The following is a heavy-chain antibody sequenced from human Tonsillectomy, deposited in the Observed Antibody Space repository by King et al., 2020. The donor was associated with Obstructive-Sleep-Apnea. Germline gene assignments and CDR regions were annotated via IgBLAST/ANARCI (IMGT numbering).Heavy chain of an antibody. V-gene: IGHV3-30*18. J-gene: IGHJ4*02. CDR3: AKEIDPYSSNGWPLDS. D-gene: IGHD6-19*01. CDR1: GFPFSKYG. CDR2: IAHDGSIT. Sequence: VQLVESGGGVVQPGTSLRLSCAASGFPFSKYGTHWVRQGPGKRLEWVAVIAHDGSITHHAESVKGRFIISRDNSKNTLYLQMNSVRVEDTAVYFCAKEIDPYSSNGWPLDSWGQGTLVSVSS.